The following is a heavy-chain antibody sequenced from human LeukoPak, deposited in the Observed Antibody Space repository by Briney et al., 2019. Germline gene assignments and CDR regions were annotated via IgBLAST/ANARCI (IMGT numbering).Heavy chain of an antibody. Sequence: ASVKVSCKASGFTFTRYGFNWVRQAPGQGLEWMGRISAYNGDTKYAQKFQDRLTMTTDTSTTTAYMELRSLRSDDTAVYYCSRDPSNTSGWYAWADYWGQGTLVTVSS. CDR2: ISAYNGDT. V-gene: IGHV1-18*01. J-gene: IGHJ4*02. CDR1: GFTFTRYG. CDR3: SRDPSNTSGWYAWADY. D-gene: IGHD6-19*01.